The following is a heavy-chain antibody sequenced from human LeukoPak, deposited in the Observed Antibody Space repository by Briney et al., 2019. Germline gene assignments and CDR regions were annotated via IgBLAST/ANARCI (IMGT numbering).Heavy chain of an antibody. CDR1: GGSISSSNW. J-gene: IGHJ4*02. V-gene: IGHV4-4*02. Sequence: PSETLSLTCAVSGGSISSSNWWSWVRQPPGKGLGWIGEIYHSGSTNYNPSLKSRVTISVDKSKNQFSLKLSSVTAADTAVYYCARKEFSGPKSGFDYWGQGTLVTVSS. CDR3: ARKEFSGPKSGFDY. D-gene: IGHD6-19*01. CDR2: IYHSGST.